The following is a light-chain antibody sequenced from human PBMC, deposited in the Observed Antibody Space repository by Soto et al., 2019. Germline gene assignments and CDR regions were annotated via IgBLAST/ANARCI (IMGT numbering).Light chain of an antibody. CDR1: RTVSSK. CDR3: QQYSNWKT. Sequence: EIVMTQSPATLSVSPGERVTLSCRASRTVSSKLAWYQQKPGQAPRLLISDASTRATGIPARFSGSGSGTEFTLPISSLQSEDFAVYYCQQYSNWKTFGQGTKLEIK. V-gene: IGKV3-15*01. CDR2: DAS. J-gene: IGKJ2*01.